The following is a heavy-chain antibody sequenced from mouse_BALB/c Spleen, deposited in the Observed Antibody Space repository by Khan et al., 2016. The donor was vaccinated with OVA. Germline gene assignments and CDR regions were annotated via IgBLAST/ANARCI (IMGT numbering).Heavy chain of an antibody. Sequence: EVELVESGGDLVKPRGSLKLSCAASGFTFSSYSMSWVRQTPDKRLEWVATISSGGDYTYYPASVKGRFTISRDNAKNTLYLQMSRLKSEDTAMYYCASHLTGSFAYWGQGTLVTVSA. CDR3: ASHLTGSFAY. V-gene: IGHV5-6*01. D-gene: IGHD4-1*01. CDR1: GFTFSSYS. J-gene: IGHJ3*01. CDR2: ISSGGDYT.